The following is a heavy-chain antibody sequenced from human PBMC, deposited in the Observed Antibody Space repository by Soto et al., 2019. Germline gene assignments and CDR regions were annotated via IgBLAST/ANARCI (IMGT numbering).Heavy chain of an antibody. V-gene: IGHV3-33*01. J-gene: IGHJ4*02. CDR2: IWHDGGNK. CDR1: GFTFSSYG. Sequence: GGSLRLSCAASGFTFSSYGMHWVRQAPGKGLEWVAFIWHDGGNKFYAESVKGRFTISRDNSKNTLYLQMTSLSAEDTAMYYCARDGDVNTGFGKDYWGQGILVTVS. CDR3: ARDGDVNTGFGKDY. D-gene: IGHD3-16*01.